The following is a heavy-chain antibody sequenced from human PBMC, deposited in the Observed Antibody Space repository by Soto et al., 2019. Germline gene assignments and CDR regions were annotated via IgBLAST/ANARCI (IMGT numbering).Heavy chain of an antibody. V-gene: IGHV4-31*03. Sequence: SETLSLTCTVSGGSISSGGYYWSWIRQHPGKGLEWIGYIYYSGSTYYNPSLKSRVTISVDTSKNQFSLKLSSVTAADTAVYYCARERYSYGYDYWGQGTRVTVS. CDR3: ARERYSYGYDY. D-gene: IGHD5-18*01. J-gene: IGHJ4*02. CDR2: IYYSGST. CDR1: GGSISSGGYY.